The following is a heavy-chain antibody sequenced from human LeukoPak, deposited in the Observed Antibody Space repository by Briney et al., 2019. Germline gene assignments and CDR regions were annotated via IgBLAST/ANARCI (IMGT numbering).Heavy chain of an antibody. CDR1: GYTFTGYY. Sequence: ASVKVSCKASGYTFTGYYMHWVRQAPGQGLEWMGWINPNSGGTNYAQKFQGWVTMTRDTSISTAYMELSRLRSEDTAVYYCARGLYCSSTSCYRYYYYYYMDVWGKGTTVTVSS. CDR2: INPNSGGT. CDR3: ARGLYCSSTSCYRYYYYYYMDV. V-gene: IGHV1-2*04. J-gene: IGHJ6*03. D-gene: IGHD2-2*01.